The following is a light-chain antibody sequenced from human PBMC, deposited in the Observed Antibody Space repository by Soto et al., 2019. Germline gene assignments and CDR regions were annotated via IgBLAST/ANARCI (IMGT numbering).Light chain of an antibody. CDR1: QGISSH. V-gene: IGKV1-9*01. CDR3: QQLRTYPST. CDR2: PAS. Sequence: IQLTQSPSSLSASVGDRVTITCRASQGISSHLAWYQQKPGEAPKLLIFPASTLQSGVPSRFSSSGSGTDFTLTISSLQAEDFATYYCQQLRTYPSTFGRGTKVEIK. J-gene: IGKJ4*01.